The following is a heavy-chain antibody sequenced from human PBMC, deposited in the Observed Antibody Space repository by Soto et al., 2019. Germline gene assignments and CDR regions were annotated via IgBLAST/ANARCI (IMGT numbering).Heavy chain of an antibody. J-gene: IGHJ4*02. CDR3: ARDLDGSGSYSTDY. CDR2: ISHWGNT. Sequence: ASVKVSCKASGYTFPNYGISGVRPAPGQGREGMGWISHWGNTNYAQKLQGRVTLTTDTSANTAYMELRSLRSDDTAIYFCARDLDGSGSYSTDYWGQGTLVTVSS. D-gene: IGHD3-10*01. V-gene: IGHV1-18*01. CDR1: GYTFPNYG.